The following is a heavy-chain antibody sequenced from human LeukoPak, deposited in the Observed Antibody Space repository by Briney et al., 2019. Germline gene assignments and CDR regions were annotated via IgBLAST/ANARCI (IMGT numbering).Heavy chain of an antibody. Sequence: SETLSLTCTVSGGSISSGDYYWSWIRQPPGKGLEWIGYIYYSGSTSYNPSLKSRVTILVDTSKNQFSLKLSSMTAADTAVYYCARDLDGWFGEAFGYWGQGTLVTVSS. D-gene: IGHD3-10*01. V-gene: IGHV4-30-4*08. CDR1: GGSISSGDYY. CDR2: IYYSGST. J-gene: IGHJ4*02. CDR3: ARDLDGWFGEAFGY.